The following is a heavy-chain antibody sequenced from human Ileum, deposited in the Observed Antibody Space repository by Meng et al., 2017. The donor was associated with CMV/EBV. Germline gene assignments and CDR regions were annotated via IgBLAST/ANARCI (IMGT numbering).Heavy chain of an antibody. CDR1: GSTFSGSA. D-gene: IGHD3-22*01. V-gene: IGHV3-73*01. J-gene: IGHJ4*02. CDR3: TRQDSSGYYSFDY. Sequence: SGSTFSGSAMHWVRQASGKGLEWVGRIRSKANSYATAYAASVKGRFTISRDDSKNTAYLQMNSLKTEDTAVYYCTRQDSSGYYSFDYWGQGTLVTVSS. CDR2: IRSKANSYAT.